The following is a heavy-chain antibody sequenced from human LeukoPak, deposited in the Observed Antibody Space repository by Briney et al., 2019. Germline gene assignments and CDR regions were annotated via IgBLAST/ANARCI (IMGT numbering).Heavy chain of an antibody. V-gene: IGHV4-39*07. J-gene: IGHJ4*02. CDR1: GGSISSSSYY. CDR2: IYYSGST. CDR3: ARDLTEQQLIYYDY. D-gene: IGHD6-13*01. Sequence: SETLSLTCTVSGGSISSSSYYWGWIRQLPGKGLEWIGSIYYSGSTYYNPSLKSRVTISVDTSKNQFSLKLSSVTAADTAVYYCARDLTEQQLIYYDYWGQGTLVTVSS.